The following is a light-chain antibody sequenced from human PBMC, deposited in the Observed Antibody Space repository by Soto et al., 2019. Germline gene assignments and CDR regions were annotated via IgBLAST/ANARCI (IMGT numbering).Light chain of an antibody. V-gene: IGKV1-6*01. J-gene: IGKJ1*01. Sequence: AIQMTQSPSSLSASVGDRVAISCRASQDIRNTLAWYQQKPGEAPKLLIFAASNLQSGVPSRFSGSGSVTDFTLAITGLKPEDFATYYCLQYYNSSWTLGQGTKVDIK. CDR3: LQYYNSSWT. CDR2: AAS. CDR1: QDIRNT.